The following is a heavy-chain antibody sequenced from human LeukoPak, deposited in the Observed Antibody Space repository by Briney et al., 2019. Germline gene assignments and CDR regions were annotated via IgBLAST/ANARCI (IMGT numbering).Heavy chain of an antibody. J-gene: IGHJ4*02. CDR2: ITANTRGSIT. V-gene: IGHV3-23*01. Sequence: PGGSLRLSCVTSGFSFSTYDMSWARQAPGKGLEWVSGITANTRGSITYYADSVKGRFTISRDSSKDTLYLQMNSLRAEDTAVYFCARGGYFSFDYWGQGTLVTVSS. CDR3: ARGGYFSFDY. CDR1: GFSFSTYD. D-gene: IGHD2/OR15-2a*01.